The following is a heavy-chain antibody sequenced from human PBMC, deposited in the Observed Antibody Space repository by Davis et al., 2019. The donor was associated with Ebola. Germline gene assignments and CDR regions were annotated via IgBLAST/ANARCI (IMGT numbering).Heavy chain of an antibody. J-gene: IGHJ4*02. Sequence: PGGSLRLSCAASGFTFSSYSMNWIRQPPGKGLEWIGEINHSGSNNYNPSLKSRVTISVDTSKNQFSLRLRSVTAADTAVYYCARSRFLEGLSPYYFDYWGQGTLVTVSS. V-gene: IGHV4-34*01. CDR1: GFTFSSYS. CDR2: INHSGSN. CDR3: ARSRFLEGLSPYYFDY. D-gene: IGHD3-3*01.